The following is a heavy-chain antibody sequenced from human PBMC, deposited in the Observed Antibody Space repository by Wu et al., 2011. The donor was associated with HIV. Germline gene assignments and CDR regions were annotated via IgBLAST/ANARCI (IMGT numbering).Heavy chain of an antibody. V-gene: IGHV1-2*02. J-gene: IGHJ5*02. CDR2: INPNSGGT. D-gene: IGHD2-2*01. CDR1: GYTFTGYY. CDR3: ARSPLGCSSTSCYLRT. Sequence: QVQLVQSGAEVKKPGASVKVSCKASGYTFTGYYMHWVRQAPGQGLEWMGWINPNSGGTNYAQKFQGRVTMTRDTSISTAYMELSRLRSDDTAVYYCARSPLGCSSTSCYLRTWGQGTLVTVSS.